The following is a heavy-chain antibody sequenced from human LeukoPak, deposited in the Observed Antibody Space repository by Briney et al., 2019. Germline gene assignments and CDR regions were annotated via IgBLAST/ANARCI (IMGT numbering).Heavy chain of an antibody. D-gene: IGHD3-22*01. J-gene: IGHJ4*02. CDR1: GFSFSNFG. V-gene: IGHV3-30*18. CDR2: VSHDGSQQ. Sequence: GGSLRLSCAASGFSFSNFGMHWVRQAPGRGLEWVAIVSHDGSQQFYADSVKGRFTISRDNSQNTLHLQMSSLRVEDTGVYYCAKETDASSSYNFHYWGQGALVTVSS. CDR3: AKETDASSSYNFHY.